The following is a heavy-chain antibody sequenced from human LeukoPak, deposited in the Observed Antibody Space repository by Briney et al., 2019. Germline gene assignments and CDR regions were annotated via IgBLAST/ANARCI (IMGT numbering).Heavy chain of an antibody. CDR3: ARARYGFYDSSGFDY. CDR1: GYTFTGYY. V-gene: IGHV1-2*02. CDR2: INPNSGGT. D-gene: IGHD3-22*01. Sequence: ASVKVSCKASGYTFTGYYMHWVGQAPGQGLEWMGWINPNSGGTNYAQKFQGRVTMTRDTSISTAYMELSRLRSDDTAVYYCARARYGFYDSSGFDYWGQGTLVTVSS. J-gene: IGHJ4*02.